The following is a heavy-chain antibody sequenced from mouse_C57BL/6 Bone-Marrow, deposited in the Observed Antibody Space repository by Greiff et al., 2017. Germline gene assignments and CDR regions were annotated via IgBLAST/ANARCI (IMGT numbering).Heavy chain of an antibody. CDR1: GYTFTNYW. J-gene: IGHJ2*01. CDR2: IYPGGGYT. Sequence: LQESGAELVRPGTSVKMSCKASGYTFTNYWIGWAKQRPGHGLEWIGDIYPGGGYTNYNEKFKGKATLTADKSSSTAYMQFSSLPSEDSAIYYCARWGGWLRRYYFDYWGKGTTLTVSS. D-gene: IGHD2-2*01. CDR3: ARWGGWLRRYYFDY. V-gene: IGHV1-63*01.